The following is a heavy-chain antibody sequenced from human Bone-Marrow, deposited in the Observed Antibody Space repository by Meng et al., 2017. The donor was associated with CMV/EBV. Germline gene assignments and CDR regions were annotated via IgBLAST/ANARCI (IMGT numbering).Heavy chain of an antibody. J-gene: IGHJ4*02. CDR1: GFTFDDYA. D-gene: IGHD3-3*02. CDR2: ISWDGGST. CDR3: AKEGIRGGRGPFFDY. V-gene: IGHV3-43D*03. Sequence: GGSLRLSCAASGFTFDDYAMHWVRQAPGKGLEWVSLISWDGGSTYYADSVKGRFTISRDNSKNTLYLQMNSLRAEDTAVYYCAKEGIRGGRGPFFDYWGQGTRVTVSS.